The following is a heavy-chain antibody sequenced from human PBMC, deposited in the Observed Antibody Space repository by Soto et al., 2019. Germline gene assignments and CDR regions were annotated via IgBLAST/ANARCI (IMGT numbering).Heavy chain of an antibody. J-gene: IGHJ5*02. Sequence: GGSLRLSCAASGFTFSSYAMSWVRQAPGKGLEWVSAISGSGGSTYYADSVKGRFTISRDNSKNTLYLQMNSLRAEDTAVYYCAKDPFPSRVVVAATPKRGNWFDPWGQGTLVTVSS. CDR1: GFTFSSYA. CDR2: ISGSGGST. V-gene: IGHV3-23*01. CDR3: AKDPFPSRVVVAATPKRGNWFDP. D-gene: IGHD2-15*01.